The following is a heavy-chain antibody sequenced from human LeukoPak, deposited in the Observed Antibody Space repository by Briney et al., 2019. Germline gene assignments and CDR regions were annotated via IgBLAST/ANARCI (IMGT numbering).Heavy chain of an antibody. D-gene: IGHD6-13*01. CDR1: GYSFTNYW. J-gene: IGHJ4*02. V-gene: IGHV5-10-1*01. CDR2: IDPSDSYT. CDR3: ARQSSSWYQDY. Sequence: PGGSLRLSCKGSGYSFTNYWISWVRQMPGKGLEWMGSIDPSDSYTKYSPSFQGHVTISADKSISTAYVQWSSLKASDTAMYYCARQSSSWYQDYWGRGTLVTVSS.